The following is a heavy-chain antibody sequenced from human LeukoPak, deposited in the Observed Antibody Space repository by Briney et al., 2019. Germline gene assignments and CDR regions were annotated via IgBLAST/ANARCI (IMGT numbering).Heavy chain of an antibody. Sequence: PSETLSLTCTVSGGSIISSSYYWGWIRQPPGKGLQCTGSIYYSGSTYYNPSLKSRVTISVDTSKYQLFLKLSSVTAAVTAVYYCARQGIPYDFWSGYYSYWGQGTLVTVSS. V-gene: IGHV4-39*01. CDR2: IYYSGST. CDR1: GGSIISSSYY. CDR3: ARQGIPYDFWSGYYSY. J-gene: IGHJ4*02. D-gene: IGHD3-3*01.